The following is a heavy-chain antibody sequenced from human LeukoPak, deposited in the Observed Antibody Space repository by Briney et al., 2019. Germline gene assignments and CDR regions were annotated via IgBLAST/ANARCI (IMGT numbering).Heavy chain of an antibody. CDR3: ARDPSSGWYGSSDYYYMDV. Sequence: ASVKVSCKTSGYTFTSYDINWVRQAPGQGLEWMGWINTNTGNPTYAQGFTGRFVFSLDTSVSTAYLQISSLKAEDTAVYYCARDPSSGWYGSSDYYYMDVWGKGTTVTVSS. J-gene: IGHJ6*03. CDR1: GYTFTSYD. V-gene: IGHV7-4-1*02. CDR2: INTNTGNP. D-gene: IGHD6-19*01.